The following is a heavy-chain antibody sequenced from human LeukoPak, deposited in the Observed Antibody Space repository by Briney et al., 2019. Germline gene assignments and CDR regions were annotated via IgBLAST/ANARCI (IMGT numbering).Heavy chain of an antibody. J-gene: IGHJ4*02. CDR2: ISGNGGDI. CDR3: ARDPRTVRI. Sequence: GGSLRLSCAASGFTFSDNYMTWVRQAPGKGLEWLSYISGNGGDIQYADSVKGRFTISRDNAKNLLYLQMDSLRVEDTAIYYCARDPRTVRIWGQGTLVTVSS. V-gene: IGHV3-11*04. D-gene: IGHD1-1*01. CDR1: GFTFSDNY.